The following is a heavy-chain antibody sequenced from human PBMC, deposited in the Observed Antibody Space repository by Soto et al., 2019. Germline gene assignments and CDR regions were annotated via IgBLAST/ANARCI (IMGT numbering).Heavy chain of an antibody. V-gene: IGHV1-2*02. CDR3: ARDRAPMGITGPTYLDAFDI. CDR2: INTNSGGK. CDR1: VYGINGYY. D-gene: IGHD1-20*01. J-gene: IGHJ3*02. Sequence: CCAASVYGINGYYMCWARHANGQGDEWMGWINTNSGGKNNAKKFQARLTMTRDTSISTAYMELSRLRYDDTAVYYCARDRAPMGITGPTYLDAFDIWGKGTMVTVSS.